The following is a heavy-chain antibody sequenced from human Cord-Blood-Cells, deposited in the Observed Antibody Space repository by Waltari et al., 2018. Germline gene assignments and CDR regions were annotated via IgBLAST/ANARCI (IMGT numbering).Heavy chain of an antibody. J-gene: IGHJ4*02. D-gene: IGHD5-12*01. V-gene: IGHV4-34*01. CDR1: GGSCSGYY. CDR2: NNHSGST. Sequence: QVQLQQWCAALLKPSETLSPTCAVYGGSCSGYYWSWILRPPGKGLEWIGENNHSGSTNYNPSLKSRVTISVDTSKNQFSLKLSSVTAADTAVYYCARGPAQRDGYNDYWGQGTLVTVSS. CDR3: ARGPAQRDGYNDY.